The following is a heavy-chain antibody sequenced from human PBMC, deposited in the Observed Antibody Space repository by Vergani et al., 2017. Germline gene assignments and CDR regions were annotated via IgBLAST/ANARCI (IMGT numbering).Heavy chain of an antibody. Sequence: EVQLLESGGGLVQPGGSLRLSCAASGFTFSSYAMSWVRQAPGKGLEWVSAISGSGGSTYYADSVKGRFTISRDNSKNTLYLQMNSLRAEDTAVYYCAKDCTSGGCPDNYGMDVWGQGATVTVSS. D-gene: IGHD2-8*01. V-gene: IGHV3-23*01. CDR1: GFTFSSYA. CDR3: AKDCTSGGCPDNYGMDV. J-gene: IGHJ6*02. CDR2: ISGSGGST.